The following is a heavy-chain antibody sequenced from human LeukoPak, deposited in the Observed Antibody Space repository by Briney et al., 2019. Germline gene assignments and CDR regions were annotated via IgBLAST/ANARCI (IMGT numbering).Heavy chain of an antibody. D-gene: IGHD3-9*01. J-gene: IGHJ5*02. V-gene: IGHV1-2*02. CDR3: ARDFELRYFDYENWFDP. CDR1: GYTFTGYY. Sequence: ASVKVSCKASGYTFTGYYMHWVRQAPGQGLEWMGWINPNSGGTNYAQKFQGRVTMTRDTSISTAYMELSRLRSDDTAVYYCARDFELRYFDYENWFDPWGQGTLVTVSS. CDR2: INPNSGGT.